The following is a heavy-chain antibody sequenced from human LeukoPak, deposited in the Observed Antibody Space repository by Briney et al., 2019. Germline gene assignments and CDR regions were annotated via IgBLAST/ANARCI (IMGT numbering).Heavy chain of an antibody. Sequence: GGSLRLSCAASGFTFSSYGMHWVRQAPGKGLEWVAFIRYDGNNKYYADSVKGRFTISRDNSKNTLYLQMNSLRAEDTAVYYCARAKVELRYFDWSTDAFDYWGQGTLVTVSS. CDR3: ARAKVELRYFDWSTDAFDY. V-gene: IGHV3-30*02. CDR2: IRYDGNNK. CDR1: GFTFSSYG. D-gene: IGHD3-9*01. J-gene: IGHJ4*02.